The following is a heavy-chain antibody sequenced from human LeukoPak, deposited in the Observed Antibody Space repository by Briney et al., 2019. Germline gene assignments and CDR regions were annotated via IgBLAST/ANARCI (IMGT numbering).Heavy chain of an antibody. V-gene: IGHV4-59*01. CDR2: INYSGNT. CDR3: AREGRQDYVYFDY. CDR1: GGSISDCY. Sequence: SEPLSLTCTVSGGSISDCYWSWIPKPPGKGLEWIGYINYSGNTNYNPSLKSRVTISVATSKNQFSLRLTSVTAADTAVFYCAREGRQDYVYFDYWGQGSLVTVSS. D-gene: IGHD4-17*01. J-gene: IGHJ4*02.